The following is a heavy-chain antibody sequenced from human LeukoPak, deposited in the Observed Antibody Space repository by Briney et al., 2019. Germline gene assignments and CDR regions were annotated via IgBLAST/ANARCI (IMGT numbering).Heavy chain of an antibody. V-gene: IGHV1-46*01. D-gene: IGHD2-21*02. CDR2: INPSGGSA. CDR1: GYTFTNYY. J-gene: IGHJ4*02. CDR3: ARFNCGSDCYTDY. Sequence: ASVKVSCKASGYTFTNYYIHWVRQAPGQGLEWMGIINPSGGSATYAQRFQGRVTMTRDTSTSTVYMELSSLRSEDTAVYYCARFNCGSDCYTDYWGQGTLVTVSS.